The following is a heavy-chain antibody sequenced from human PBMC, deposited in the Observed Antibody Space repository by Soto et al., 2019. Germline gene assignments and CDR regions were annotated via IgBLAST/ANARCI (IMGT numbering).Heavy chain of an antibody. V-gene: IGHV3-21*01. Sequence: XGSLRLSCAASGFTFSSYSIHWVRQAPGRGLEWVSAITRNSDIYYADSVKGRFTISRDNAKNSVSLQMDSLRAEDTAVYYCAREETAWPLAYGLDDWGQGSTVTVSS. J-gene: IGHJ6*02. CDR2: ITRNSDI. D-gene: IGHD2-21*02. CDR1: GFTFSSYS. CDR3: AREETAWPLAYGLDD.